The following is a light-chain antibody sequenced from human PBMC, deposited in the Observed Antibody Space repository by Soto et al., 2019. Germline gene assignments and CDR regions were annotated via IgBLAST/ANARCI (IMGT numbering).Light chain of an antibody. Sequence: QSVLTQPASVSGSPGQSITISCTGTSSDIGGYNFVSWYHQHPGKAPKLIISEVSKRPSGVPDRFSGSKSGNTASLTVSGLQAEDEADYYCTSHAGSNNYVFGTGTKVT. CDR1: SSDIGGYNF. CDR3: TSHAGSNNYV. J-gene: IGLJ1*01. CDR2: EVS. V-gene: IGLV2-8*01.